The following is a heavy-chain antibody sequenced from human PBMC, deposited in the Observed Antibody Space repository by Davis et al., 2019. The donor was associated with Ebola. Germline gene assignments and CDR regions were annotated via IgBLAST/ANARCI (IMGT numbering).Heavy chain of an antibody. CDR2: VILKSGAT. CDR3: ARDSSGYQDY. Sequence: ASVKVSCKASGYTFTDYNIHWMRQAPGQGLEWLGRVILKSGATNYAQKLQGRVTMTTDTSTSTAYMELRSLRSDDTAVYYCARDSSGYQDYWGQGTLVTVSS. D-gene: IGHD3-22*01. J-gene: IGHJ4*02. V-gene: IGHV1-2*06. CDR1: GYTFTDYN.